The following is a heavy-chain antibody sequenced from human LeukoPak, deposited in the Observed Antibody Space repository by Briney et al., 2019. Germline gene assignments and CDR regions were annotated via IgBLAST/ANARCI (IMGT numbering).Heavy chain of an antibody. V-gene: IGHV1-2*02. J-gene: IGHJ5*02. CDR1: GYTFTGYY. CDR3: AGVQIVGGTPSVDP. D-gene: IGHD1-26*01. CDR2: INPNSGCT. Sequence: ASVKVSCKASGYTFTGYYRHVGRQAPGQRREWIGGINPNSGCTNYAQKFQCRVTMTRDTSISPPYMQLRRLRPDDTAVYYCAGVQIVGGTPSVDPWGQGTLVTVSS.